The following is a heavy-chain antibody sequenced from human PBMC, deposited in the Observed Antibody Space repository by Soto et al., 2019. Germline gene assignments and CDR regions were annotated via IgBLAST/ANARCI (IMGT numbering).Heavy chain of an antibody. CDR3: ARAGDNYNRLDY. CDR1: GFTFSDYY. CDR2: SSNSGTFS. J-gene: IGHJ4*02. V-gene: IGHV3-11*06. D-gene: IGHD1-1*01. Sequence: GGSLRLSCEGSGFTFSDYYISWIRQAPGKGLEWISYSSNSGTFSRYADSVKGRFSISRDNTKNLLYLQMNSLRAEDTAVYYCARAGDNYNRLDYWGQGTPVTVSS.